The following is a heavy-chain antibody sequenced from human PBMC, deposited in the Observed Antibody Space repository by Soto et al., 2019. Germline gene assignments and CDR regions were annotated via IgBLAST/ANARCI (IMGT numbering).Heavy chain of an antibody. V-gene: IGHV4-31*03. CDR1: GGSIIDGQTY. D-gene: IGHD2-15*01. CDR2: INYRGTT. J-gene: IGHJ4*02. CDR3: GRDSPGVAPY. Sequence: QVQLQESGPGLVKPSQTLSLTCTVSGGSIIDGQTYLNWIRQHPERGLEWMGYINYRGTTNYSLALKSRILISIDMSKNQFSLRLTSATAADTAVYYCGRDSPGVAPYWGQGTLVTVSS.